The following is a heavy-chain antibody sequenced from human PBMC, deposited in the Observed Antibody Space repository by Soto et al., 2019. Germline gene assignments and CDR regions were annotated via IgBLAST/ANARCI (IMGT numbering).Heavy chain of an antibody. D-gene: IGHD6-6*01. CDR2: INAGNGNT. Sequence: GAPVKVSCKACGYTLTSHSMHLVRQAPRQKLEWMGWINAGNGNTKYSQKFQGRVTITRDTSASTAYMELSSLRSEDTAVYYCARGVQLVRYYYYYGMDVWGQGTTVTVSS. J-gene: IGHJ6*02. CDR1: GYTLTSHS. V-gene: IGHV1-3*01. CDR3: ARGVQLVRYYYYYGMDV.